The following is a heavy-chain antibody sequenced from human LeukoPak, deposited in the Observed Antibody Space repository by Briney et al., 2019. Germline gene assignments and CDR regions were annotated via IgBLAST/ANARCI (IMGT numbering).Heavy chain of an antibody. CDR2: INHSGST. Sequence: SETLSLTCTVSGGSFSGYYWSWIRQPPGKGLEWIGEINHSGSTNYNPSLKSRVTISVDTSKNQFSLKLSSVTAADTAVYYCARAWGYYYYYMDVWGKGTTVTVSS. CDR1: GGSFSGYY. V-gene: IGHV4-34*01. D-gene: IGHD3-16*01. J-gene: IGHJ6*03. CDR3: ARAWGYYYYYMDV.